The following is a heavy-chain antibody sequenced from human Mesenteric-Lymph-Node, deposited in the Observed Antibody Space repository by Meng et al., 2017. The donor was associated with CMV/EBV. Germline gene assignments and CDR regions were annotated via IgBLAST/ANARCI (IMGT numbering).Heavy chain of an antibody. CDR1: GFTFSSYA. V-gene: IGHV3-23*03. Sequence: GGSLRLSCAASGFTFSSYAMSWVRQAPGKGLEWVSVIYSGGSSTYYTDSVKGRFTISRDDHKNTLYLQMIRLRAEDTAVYYCAKDLWGTYTSGWGHIDYWGQGTLVTVSS. D-gene: IGHD6-19*01. J-gene: IGHJ4*02. CDR3: AKDLWGTYTSGWGHIDY. CDR2: IYSGGSST.